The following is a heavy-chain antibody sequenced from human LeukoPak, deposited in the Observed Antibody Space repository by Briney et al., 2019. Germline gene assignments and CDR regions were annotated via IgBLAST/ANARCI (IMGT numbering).Heavy chain of an antibody. J-gene: IGHJ6*03. Sequence: GGSLRLSCTAFGFTFTSYWMQWVRQAPGKGLVWVSCINNDGSSTNYADSVKGRFTISRDNSKNTLYLQMNSLRAEDTAVYYCARTPVTTLGFYYYMDVWGKGTTVTVFS. CDR3: ARTPVTTLGFYYYMDV. D-gene: IGHD4-11*01. CDR1: GFTFTSYW. V-gene: IGHV3-74*01. CDR2: INNDGSST.